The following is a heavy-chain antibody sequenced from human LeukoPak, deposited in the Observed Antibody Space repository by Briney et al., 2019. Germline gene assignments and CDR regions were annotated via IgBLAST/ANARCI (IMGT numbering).Heavy chain of an antibody. CDR3: ARGYCSSTSCYPRGY. J-gene: IGHJ4*02. D-gene: IGHD2-2*01. CDR2: ISAYNGNT. CDR1: GYSFTSNG. Sequence: ASVKVSCKASGYSFTSNGISWVRQAPGQGLEWMGWISAYNGNTNYAQKLQGRVTMTTDTSTSTAYMELRSLRSDDTAVYYCARGYCSSTSCYPRGYWGQGTLVTVSS. V-gene: IGHV1-18*01.